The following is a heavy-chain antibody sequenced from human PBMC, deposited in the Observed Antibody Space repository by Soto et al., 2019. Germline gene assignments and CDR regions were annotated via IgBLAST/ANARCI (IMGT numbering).Heavy chain of an antibody. J-gene: IGHJ3*02. CDR3: AKDRPFDI. V-gene: IGHV3-53*01. CDR2: IYSGGGI. Sequence: YISWVRQAPGKGLEWVSVIYSGGGIYYADSVMGRFTISRDNSKNTVYLQMNSLRAEDTAVYYCAKDRPFDIWGQGTMVTVSS. CDR1: Y.